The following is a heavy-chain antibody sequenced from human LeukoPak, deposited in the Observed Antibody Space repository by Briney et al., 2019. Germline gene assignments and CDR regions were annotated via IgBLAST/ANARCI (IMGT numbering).Heavy chain of an antibody. V-gene: IGHV3-21*01. CDR2: ISRSSSYI. Sequence: GGSLRLSCAASGFTLNNYGINWVRQAPGKGPEWVSFISRSSSYIFYADSVKGRFTTSRDNAKNSLYLQMNSLRAEDTAVYYCARTYASGSRRYWYFDLWGRGTLVAV. CDR1: GFTLNNYG. J-gene: IGHJ2*01. CDR3: ARTYASGSRRYWYFDL. D-gene: IGHD3-10*01.